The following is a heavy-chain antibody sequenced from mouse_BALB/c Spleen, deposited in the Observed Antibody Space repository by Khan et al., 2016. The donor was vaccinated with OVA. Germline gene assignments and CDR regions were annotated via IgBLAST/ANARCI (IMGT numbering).Heavy chain of an antibody. J-gene: IGHJ2*01. D-gene: IGHD1-1*01. CDR3: DRSNGSDFDY. Sequence: VQLQQSGPELVKPGASVKISCKASGYSFTGYFMNWVMQSHGKRLEWIGRINPHIGETFYNQKFTDKATLTVDESSTTAYMELRSLASEDSAVYYCDRSNGSDFDYWGQGTTLTVSA. CDR1: GYSFTGYF. V-gene: IGHV1-20*02. CDR2: INPHIGET.